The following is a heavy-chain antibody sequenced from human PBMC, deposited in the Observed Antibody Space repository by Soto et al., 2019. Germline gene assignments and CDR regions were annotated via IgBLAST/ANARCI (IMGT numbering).Heavy chain of an antibody. D-gene: IGHD6-19*01. V-gene: IGHV5-51*04. J-gene: IGHJ6*02. Sequence: VSIYRFTRYCIGWVRQMPGKGLEWMGVIYHGDSDTRYSPSFQGQVTISADKPISNVYLQWSSLKASDTAMYYWARVEGGWPYYYHGRDVWGQG. CDR3: ARVEGGWPYYYHGRDV. CDR2: IYHGDSDT. CDR1: IYRFTRYC.